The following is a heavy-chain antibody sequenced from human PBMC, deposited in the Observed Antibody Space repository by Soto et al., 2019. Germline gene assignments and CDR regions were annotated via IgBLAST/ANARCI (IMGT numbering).Heavy chain of an antibody. Sequence: PGESLKISCKGSGYSFTSYWIGWVRQMPGKGLEWMGIIYPGDSDTRYSPSFQGQVTISADKSISTAYLQWSSLKASDTAMYYCARLVGPSGRTLNWFDPWGQGTLVTVSS. CDR3: ARLVGPSGRTLNWFDP. CDR1: GYSFTSYW. J-gene: IGHJ5*02. CDR2: IYPGDSDT. D-gene: IGHD2-15*01. V-gene: IGHV5-51*01.